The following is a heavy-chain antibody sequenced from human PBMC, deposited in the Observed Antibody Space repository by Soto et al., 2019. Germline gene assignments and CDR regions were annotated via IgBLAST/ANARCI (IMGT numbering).Heavy chain of an antibody. CDR2: IYWDDDK. CDR3: AHVGGLEQWPYRLDN. Sequence: QITLKESGPSLVKPTQTLTLTCTFSGFSLTTTGVGVVWIRQPPGKALQWLALIYWDDDKHYSPSLRSRLTVNKNTTKNHVVLTQTNVDPADKGTYDCAHVGGLEQWPYRLDNWGQGTVVTVAS. D-gene: IGHD6-19*01. CDR1: GFSLTTTGVG. V-gene: IGHV2-5*02. J-gene: IGHJ4*02.